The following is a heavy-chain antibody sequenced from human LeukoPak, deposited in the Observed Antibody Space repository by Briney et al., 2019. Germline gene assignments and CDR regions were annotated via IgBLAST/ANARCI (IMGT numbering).Heavy chain of an antibody. CDR3: LGGVAADY. J-gene: IGHJ4*02. V-gene: IGHV3-7*01. D-gene: IGHD3-16*01. CDR2: INQDASDK. Sequence: GGSPRLSCAASRFSFSHYWMTWVRQAPGKGVEWVANINQDASDKHYADSVKGRFTISRDNAKNSLYLQMNSLRVEDAAVYYCLGGVAADYWGRGTLVTVSS. CDR1: RFSFSHYW.